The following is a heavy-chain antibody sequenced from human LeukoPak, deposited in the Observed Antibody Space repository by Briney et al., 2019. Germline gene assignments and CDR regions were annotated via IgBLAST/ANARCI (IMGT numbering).Heavy chain of an antibody. CDR3: ASTPGVLWFGEYLYGMDV. CDR2: ISYDGSNK. D-gene: IGHD3-10*01. J-gene: IGHJ6*02. V-gene: IGHV3-30-3*01. Sequence: PGGSLRLSCAASGFTFSSYAMHWVRQAPGKGLEWVAVISYDGSNKYYADSVKGRFTISRDNSKNTLYLQMNSLRAEDTAVYYCASTPGVLWFGEYLYGMDVWGQGTTVTVSS. CDR1: GFTFSSYA.